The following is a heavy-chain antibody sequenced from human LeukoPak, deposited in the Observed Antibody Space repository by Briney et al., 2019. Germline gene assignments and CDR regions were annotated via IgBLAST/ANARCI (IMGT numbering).Heavy chain of an antibody. CDR3: ARVGYCSGGSCYPAAFDI. CDR2: ISPNSGAT. V-gene: IGHV1-2*02. Sequence: ASVKVSCKASGYTFTGYYLHWVRQAPGQGLEWMGWISPNSGATNFAQKFQGRVTMTRDTSISTAYMELSRLRSDDTAVYYCARVGYCSGGSCYPAAFDIWGQGTMVTVSS. CDR1: GYTFTGYY. J-gene: IGHJ3*02. D-gene: IGHD2-15*01.